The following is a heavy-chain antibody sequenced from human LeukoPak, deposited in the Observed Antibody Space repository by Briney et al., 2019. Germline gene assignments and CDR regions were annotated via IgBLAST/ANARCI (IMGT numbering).Heavy chain of an antibody. D-gene: IGHD2-8*01. CDR1: GFTFSSYS. Sequence: PGGSVRLSCAASGFTFSSYSMNWVRQAPGKGLEWVSSISSSSNYIYYADSVKGRFTISRDNAKNSLFLQMNSLRAEDTAVYYCARDGVHDPPFDYWGQGTLVTVSS. CDR2: ISSSSNYI. J-gene: IGHJ4*02. V-gene: IGHV3-21*01. CDR3: ARDGVHDPPFDY.